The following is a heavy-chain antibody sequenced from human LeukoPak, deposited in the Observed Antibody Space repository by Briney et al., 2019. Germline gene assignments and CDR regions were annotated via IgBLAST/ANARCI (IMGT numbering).Heavy chain of an antibody. V-gene: IGHV1-18*01. Sequence: GASVKVSCKASGYTFTSYGISWVRQAPGQGLEWMGWIIAYNGNTNYAQKLQGRVTMTTDTSTSTAYMELRSLRSDDTAVYYCARVPHYSSSWYGPFDYWGQGTLVTVSS. CDR3: ARVPHYSSSWYGPFDY. J-gene: IGHJ4*02. CDR2: IIAYNGNT. D-gene: IGHD6-13*01. CDR1: GYTFTSYG.